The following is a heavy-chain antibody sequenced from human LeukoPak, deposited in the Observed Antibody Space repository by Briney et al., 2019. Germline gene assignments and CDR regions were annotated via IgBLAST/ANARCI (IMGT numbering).Heavy chain of an antibody. Sequence: GASVTVSCKASGYTFTGYYMHWVRQAPGQGLEWMGRINPNSGGTNYAQKSQGRVTMTRDTSISTAYMELSRLRSDDTAVYYCAREGGSYGSSDSSGYSLDYWGQGTLVTVSS. CDR3: AREGGSYGSSDSSGYSLDY. J-gene: IGHJ4*02. V-gene: IGHV1-2*06. CDR2: INPNSGGT. CDR1: GYTFTGYY. D-gene: IGHD3-22*01.